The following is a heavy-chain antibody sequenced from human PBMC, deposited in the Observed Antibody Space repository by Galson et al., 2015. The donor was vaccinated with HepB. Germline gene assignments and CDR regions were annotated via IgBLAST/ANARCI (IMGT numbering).Heavy chain of an antibody. CDR3: ARDFLTGRAAWAYYYYMDV. CDR1: GYTFTGYY. Sequence: SVKVSCKASGYTFTGYYMHWVRQAPGQGLEWMGWINPNSGGTNYAQKFQGRVTMTRDTSISTAYMELSRLRSDDTAVYYCARDFLTGRAAWAYYYYMDVWGKGTTVTVSS. D-gene: IGHD3-9*01. J-gene: IGHJ6*03. V-gene: IGHV1-2*02. CDR2: INPNSGGT.